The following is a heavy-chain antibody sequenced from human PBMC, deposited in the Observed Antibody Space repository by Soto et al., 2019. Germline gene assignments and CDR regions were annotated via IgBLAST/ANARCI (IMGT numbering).Heavy chain of an antibody. Sequence: QVQLVQSGAEVKKPGSSVRVSCKASGATFSSYHISWVRQAPGQGLEWMGGILPIYGTTNYAQKFKGRVTITADESTGTAYMELSSLRSEEPAVYYCTRAAPYDTSGYPFDYWGQGTLVTVSS. CDR1: GATFSSYH. J-gene: IGHJ4*02. V-gene: IGHV1-69*01. CDR2: ILPIYGTT. D-gene: IGHD3-22*01. CDR3: TRAAPYDTSGYPFDY.